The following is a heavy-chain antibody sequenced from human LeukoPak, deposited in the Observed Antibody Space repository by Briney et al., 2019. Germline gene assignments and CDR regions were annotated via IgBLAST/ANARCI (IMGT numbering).Heavy chain of an antibody. Sequence: PGGSLRLSCAASGFTFNNYAMTWVRQAPGKGLEGVSAISGSGRTTLYADSVKGRFTISRDNSKSTLYLQMNSLRAEDTAVYYCAKDQGIQLWLKYFQHWGQGTLVTVSS. CDR2: ISGSGRTT. CDR1: GFTFNNYA. V-gene: IGHV3-23*01. CDR3: AKDQGIQLWLKYFQH. D-gene: IGHD5-18*01. J-gene: IGHJ1*01.